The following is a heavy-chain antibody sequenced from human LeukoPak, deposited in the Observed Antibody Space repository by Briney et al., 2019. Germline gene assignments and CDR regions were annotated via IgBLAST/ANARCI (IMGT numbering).Heavy chain of an antibody. J-gene: IGHJ4*02. CDR2: IYSGGST. Sequence: TGGSLRLSCAASGFTVSSNYMSWVRQAPGKGLEWVSVIYSGGSTYYADSVKGRFTISRDNSKNTLYLQMNSLRAEDTAVYYCARVPRPITGPGDYWGQGTLVTVSS. CDR1: GFTVSSNY. V-gene: IGHV3-53*01. D-gene: IGHD1-20*01. CDR3: ARVPRPITGPGDY.